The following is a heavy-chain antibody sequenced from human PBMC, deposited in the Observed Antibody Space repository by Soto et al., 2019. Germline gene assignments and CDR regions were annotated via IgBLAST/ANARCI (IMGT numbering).Heavy chain of an antibody. V-gene: IGHV4-61*08. D-gene: IGHD3-10*01. CDR3: ATGPLGSGINAARS. Sequence: SECLDIRRAVSGGSVSSGVVDWSWISTPPGKGLEWIAYISYSGSTNYNPSLKSRVTISLDTSKKWVSLKLTSVTAEDTALYYCATGPLGSGINAARSLGQGTLVTVS. CDR2: ISYSGST. J-gene: IGHJ5*02. CDR1: GGSVSSGVVD.